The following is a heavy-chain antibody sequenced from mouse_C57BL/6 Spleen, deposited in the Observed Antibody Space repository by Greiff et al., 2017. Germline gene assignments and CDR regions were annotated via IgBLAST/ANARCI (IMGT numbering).Heavy chain of an antibody. CDR2: IYPGSGNT. D-gene: IGHD2-3*01. V-gene: IGHV1-76*01. CDR1: GYTFTDYS. Sequence: QVQLQQSGAELVRPGASVKLSCKASGYTFTDYSINWVKQRPGQGLEWIARIYPGSGNTYYNEKFKGKATLTEDKSSSTAYMQLSSLTSEDSAVYFCARSAGYSFAYWGQGTLVTVSA. CDR3: ARSAGYSFAY. J-gene: IGHJ3*01.